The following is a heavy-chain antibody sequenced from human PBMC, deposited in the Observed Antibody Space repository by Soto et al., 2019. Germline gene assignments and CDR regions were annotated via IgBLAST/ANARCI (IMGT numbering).Heavy chain of an antibody. V-gene: IGHV4-59*01. CDR1: GGSISSYY. D-gene: IGHD2-21*02. J-gene: IGHJ3*02. CDR3: ATLCGGDCYDAFDI. CDR2: IYYSGST. Sequence: QVQLQESGPGLVKPSETLSLTCTVSGGSISSYYWSWIRQPPGKGLEWIGYIYYSGSTNYNPSLKSRVTISVDTSKNQFSLKLSSVTAADTAVYYCATLCGGDCYDAFDIWGQGTMVTVSS.